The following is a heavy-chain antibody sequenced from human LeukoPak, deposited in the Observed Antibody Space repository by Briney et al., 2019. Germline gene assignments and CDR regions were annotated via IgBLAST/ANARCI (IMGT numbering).Heavy chain of an antibody. J-gene: IGHJ4*02. V-gene: IGHV3-30*02. Sequence: PGGSLRLSCAASGFIFSDFGIHWVRQAPGKGLEWVGFTRYDGTNYANFVKGQLTISRDNSTNTVYLQMNSLRPEDTAVYYCAKDQFYGSGSYRWGFDDWGQGTLVTVSS. CDR2: TRYDGT. D-gene: IGHD3-10*01. CDR1: GFIFSDFG. CDR3: AKDQFYGSGSYRWGFDD.